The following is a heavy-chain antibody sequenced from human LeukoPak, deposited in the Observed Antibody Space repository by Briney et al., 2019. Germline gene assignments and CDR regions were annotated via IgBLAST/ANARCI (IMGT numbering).Heavy chain of an antibody. CDR2: IYTSENT. CDR1: GDSISSYY. V-gene: IGHV4-4*07. Sequence: SETLSLTCTVSGDSISSYYWSWIRQPAGKGREWIGRIYTSENTNYNPSLKSRITMSADRSKNQFSLKLSSVTAADTAVYYCARERGYCFDPWGQGRLVTVSS. CDR3: ARERGYCFDP. J-gene: IGHJ5*02. D-gene: IGHD3-3*01.